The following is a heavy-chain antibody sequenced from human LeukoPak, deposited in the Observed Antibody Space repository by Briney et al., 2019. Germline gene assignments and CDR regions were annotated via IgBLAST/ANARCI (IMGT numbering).Heavy chain of an antibody. Sequence: ASVKVSCKASGYTFTSYGISWVRQAPGQGLEWMGWISAYNGNTNYAQKLQGRVTITRDTSASTAYMELSSLRSEDTAVYYCARMYGDYDYWGQGTLVTVSS. CDR3: ARMYGDYDY. CDR2: ISAYNGNT. J-gene: IGHJ4*02. D-gene: IGHD4-17*01. V-gene: IGHV1-18*01. CDR1: GYTFTSYG.